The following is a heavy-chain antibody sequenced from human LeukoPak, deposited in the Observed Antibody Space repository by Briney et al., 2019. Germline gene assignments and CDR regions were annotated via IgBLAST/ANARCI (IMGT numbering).Heavy chain of an antibody. CDR1: GYTFTSYD. Sequence: ASVKVSCEASGYTFTSYDINWVRQATGQGLEWMGWMNPNSGNTGYAQKFQGRVTITADESTSTAYMELSSLQSEDTAVYYCARVVTPRYCSTTSCSWKGWFDPWGQGTLVTVSS. CDR3: ARVVTPRYCSTTSCSWKGWFDP. D-gene: IGHD2-2*01. CDR2: MNPNSGNT. J-gene: IGHJ5*02. V-gene: IGHV1-8*01.